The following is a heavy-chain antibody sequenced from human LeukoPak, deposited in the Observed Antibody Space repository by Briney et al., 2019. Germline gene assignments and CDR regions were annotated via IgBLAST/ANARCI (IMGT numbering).Heavy chain of an antibody. V-gene: IGHV1-18*01. CDR2: ISAYNGNT. J-gene: IGHJ5*02. Sequence: ASVKVSCKASGYTFTSYGISWVRQAPGQGLEWMGWISAYNGNTNYAQKLQGRVTMTTDTSTSTAYMELRSLRSDDTAVYYCARVGYRTNGVCPNWFDPWGQGTLVTVSS. D-gene: IGHD2-8*01. CDR1: GYTFTSYG. CDR3: ARVGYRTNGVCPNWFDP.